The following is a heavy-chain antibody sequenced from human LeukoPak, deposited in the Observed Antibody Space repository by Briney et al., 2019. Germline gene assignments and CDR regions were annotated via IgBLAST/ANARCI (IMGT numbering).Heavy chain of an antibody. CDR3: ARGYCSSTSCYTGALDI. J-gene: IGHJ3*02. CDR1: GYTFTGYY. Sequence: ASVKVSCKASGYTFTGYYMHWVRQAPGQGLEWMGRINPNSGGTNYAQKFQGRVTMTRDTSISTAYMELSRLRSDDTAVFYCARGYCSSTSCYTGALDIWGQGTLVTVSS. D-gene: IGHD2-2*02. CDR2: INPNSGGT. V-gene: IGHV1-2*06.